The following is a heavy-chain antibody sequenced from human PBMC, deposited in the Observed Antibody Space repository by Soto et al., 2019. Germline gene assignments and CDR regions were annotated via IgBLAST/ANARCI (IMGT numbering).Heavy chain of an antibody. V-gene: IGHV1-2*02. Sequence: SVKVSCKASGYTFTAYFIHGVRQAPGQGFEWMGWINPNSRGTNYAQKFQGRVTMTRDTSNSTAYMELRGLRSDDTAVYYCARVTLKAGKWFDPWGQGTLVAVSS. CDR1: GYTFTAYF. CDR2: INPNSRGT. J-gene: IGHJ5*02. CDR3: ARVTLKAGKWFDP.